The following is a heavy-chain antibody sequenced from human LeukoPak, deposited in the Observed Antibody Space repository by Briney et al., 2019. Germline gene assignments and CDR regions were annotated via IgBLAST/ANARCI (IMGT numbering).Heavy chain of an antibody. CDR2: IKSETDGGTT. Sequence: TGGSLRLSCAASGFTFSDAWMNWVRQAPGKGLEWVARIKSETDGGTTDYAAPVKGRFAISRDDSKNTVYLQMNSLKTEDTAVYYCTTVSFSEHWGQGTLVTVSS. CDR1: GFTFSDAW. D-gene: IGHD2/OR15-2a*01. CDR3: TTVSFSEH. J-gene: IGHJ1*01. V-gene: IGHV3-15*01.